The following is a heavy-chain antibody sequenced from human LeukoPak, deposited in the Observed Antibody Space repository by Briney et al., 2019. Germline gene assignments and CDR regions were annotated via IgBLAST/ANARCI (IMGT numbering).Heavy chain of an antibody. V-gene: IGHV7-4-1*02. CDR1: GYTFSNYN. Sequence: GASVKLSCRASGYTFSNYNIHWVRQAPGQGLEWMGWINTNTGNPTYAQGFTGRFVFSLDTSVSTAYLQISSLKAEDTAVYYCASVRGYSGYELDYWGQGTLVTVSS. CDR2: INTNTGNP. CDR3: ASVRGYSGYELDY. J-gene: IGHJ4*02. D-gene: IGHD5-12*01.